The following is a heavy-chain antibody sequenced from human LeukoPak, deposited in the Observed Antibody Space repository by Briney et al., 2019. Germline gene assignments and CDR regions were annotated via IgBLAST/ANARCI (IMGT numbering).Heavy chain of an antibody. D-gene: IGHD6-25*01. V-gene: IGHV3-23*01. Sequence: PGGSLRLSCAASGFTFSSFAMSWVRQAPGKGLEWVSGISANGLSTYYADSVRGRFTISRDNAKNALYLHMKTLRAEDTAVYYCARSDREAARLYYLDVWGQGTTVSVSS. CDR1: GFTFSSFA. J-gene: IGHJ6*02. CDR2: ISANGLST. CDR3: ARSDREAARLYYLDV.